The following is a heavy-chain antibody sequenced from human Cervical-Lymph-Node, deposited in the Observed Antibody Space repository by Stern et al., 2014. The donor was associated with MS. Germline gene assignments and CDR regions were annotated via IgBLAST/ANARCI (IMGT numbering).Heavy chain of an antibody. CDR3: ARFPASRPHVFDS. CDR1: GGSISSSNL. CDR2: SDHSGST. J-gene: IGHJ4*02. Sequence: QVQLQESGPGLVKPSGTLSLTCAVSGGSISSSNLWSWVRQSPGKGLEWIGESDHSGSTIYNPSLKSRVTVSVDKSTNRSSLHLRSVPAADTAVYFCARFPASRPHVFDSWGQGTLVTVSS. V-gene: IGHV4-4*02. D-gene: IGHD6-13*01.